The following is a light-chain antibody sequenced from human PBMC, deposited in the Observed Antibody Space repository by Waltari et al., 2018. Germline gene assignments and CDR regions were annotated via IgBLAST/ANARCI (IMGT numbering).Light chain of an antibody. J-gene: IGKJ1*01. CDR3: QQYHTYKL. CDR2: DAP. CDR1: QSIIGR. V-gene: IGKV1-5*01. Sequence: DVQMTQSPSTLSASIADRGTNTCRTSQSIIGRLAWYQQKPGKAPKPLICDAPSLDNGGPSRFSGSGYGTEFTLTISSLQPDDSATYYCQQYHTYKLFGQGTKVEI.